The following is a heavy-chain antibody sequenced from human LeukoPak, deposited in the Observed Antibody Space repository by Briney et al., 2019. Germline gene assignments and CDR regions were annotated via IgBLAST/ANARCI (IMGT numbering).Heavy chain of an antibody. CDR1: GGTFSSYA. D-gene: IGHD2-2*01. CDR3: ATRLGYCSSTSCYTPVFDY. J-gene: IGHJ4*02. V-gene: IGHV1-69*05. Sequence: SVKVSCKASGGTFSSYAISWVRQAPGQGLEWMGGIIPIFGTANYAQKFQGRVTITTDESTSTAYMELSSLRSEDTAAYYCATRLGYCSSTSCYTPVFDYWGQGTLVTVSS. CDR2: IIPIFGTA.